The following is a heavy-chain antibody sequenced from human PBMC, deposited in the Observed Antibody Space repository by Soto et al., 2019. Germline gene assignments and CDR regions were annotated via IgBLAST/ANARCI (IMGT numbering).Heavy chain of an antibody. Sequence: EVQLVESGGGLVKPGGSLRLSCAASGFTFSSYSMNWVRQAPGKGLEWVSSISSSSSYIYYADSVKGRFTISRDNAKNSLYLQMTSLRADDTAVYYCARDSDIAVAGLHYYYGMDVWGQGTTVTVSS. V-gene: IGHV3-21*01. CDR1: GFTFSSYS. J-gene: IGHJ6*02. CDR3: ARDSDIAVAGLHYYYGMDV. CDR2: ISSSSSYI. D-gene: IGHD6-19*01.